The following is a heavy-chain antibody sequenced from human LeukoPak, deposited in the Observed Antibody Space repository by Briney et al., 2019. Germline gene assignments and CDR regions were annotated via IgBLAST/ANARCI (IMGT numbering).Heavy chain of an antibody. V-gene: IGHV1-46*01. CDR1: GYTFSSYY. CDR3: ARDRSPFDSSGYSFDY. Sequence: ASVKVSCKASGYTFSSYYMHWVRQAPGQGLEWMGIINPSGGNTRYAQKFQGRVTMTRDMSTSTVYMDLSSLRSEDTAVYYCARDRSPFDSSGYSFDYWGQGTLVTVSS. D-gene: IGHD3-22*01. J-gene: IGHJ4*02. CDR2: INPSGGNT.